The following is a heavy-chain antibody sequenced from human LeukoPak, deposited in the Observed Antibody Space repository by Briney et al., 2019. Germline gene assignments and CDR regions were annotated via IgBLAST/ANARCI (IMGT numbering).Heavy chain of an antibody. CDR2: IIPILGIA. V-gene: IGHV1-69*04. Sequence: GASVKVSCKASGGTFSSYAISWVRQAPGQGLEWMGRIIPILGIANYAQKFQGRVTITADKSTSTAYMELSSLRSEDTAVYYCAXXLHXVPAARYFQHWGQGTLVTVSS. J-gene: IGHJ1*01. CDR1: GGTFSSYA. CDR3: AXXLHXVPAARYFQH. D-gene: IGHD2-2*01.